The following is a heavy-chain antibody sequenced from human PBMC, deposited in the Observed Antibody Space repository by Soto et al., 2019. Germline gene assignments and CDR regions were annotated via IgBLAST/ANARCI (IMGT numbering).Heavy chain of an antibody. CDR1: GHTFSAYY. V-gene: IGHV1-2*02. Sequence: ASVKVSCKPSGHTFSAYYMHWVRQAPGQGLEWMGWINPNSGDTKYAQKFQGRVTMTRDTSISTAYMELSRLRSDDTAVYWCAREHVRPRTGAMDVWGQGTTVTVSS. D-gene: IGHD1-1*01. CDR2: INPNSGDT. CDR3: AREHVRPRTGAMDV. J-gene: IGHJ6*02.